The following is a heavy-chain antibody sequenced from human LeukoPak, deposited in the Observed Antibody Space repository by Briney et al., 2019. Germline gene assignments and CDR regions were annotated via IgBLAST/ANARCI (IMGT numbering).Heavy chain of an antibody. CDR2: ISGSGGST. V-gene: IGHV3-23*01. J-gene: IGHJ5*02. Sequence: GGSLRLSCAASGFTFSSYAMSWVRQAPGKGPEWVSAISGSGGSTYYADSVKGRFTISRDNSKNTLYLQMNSLRAEDTAVYYCAKVNFYCSSTSCFQSWFDPWGQGTLVTVSS. CDR3: AKVNFYCSSTSCFQSWFDP. D-gene: IGHD2-2*01. CDR1: GFTFSSYA.